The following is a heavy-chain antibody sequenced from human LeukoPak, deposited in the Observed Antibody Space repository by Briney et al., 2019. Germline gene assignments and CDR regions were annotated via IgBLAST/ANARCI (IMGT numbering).Heavy chain of an antibody. V-gene: IGHV4-39*01. CDR3: ARLCPGTARYYFDS. J-gene: IGHJ4*02. CDR1: GGSISSNNYY. CDR2: IRYGGST. Sequence: SETLSLTCTASGGSISSNNYYWGWVRQPPGKGLEWIGSIRYGGSTYYNPSLKSRVTISVDTSKNQFSLKLSSVAAADTDVYYCARLCPGTARYYFDSWGQVTLVTVSS. D-gene: IGHD1-1*01.